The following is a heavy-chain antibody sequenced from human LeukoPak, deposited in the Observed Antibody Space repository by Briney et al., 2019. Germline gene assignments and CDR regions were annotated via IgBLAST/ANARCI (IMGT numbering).Heavy chain of an antibody. CDR2: IYYSGST. J-gene: IGHJ3*02. V-gene: IGHV4-31*03. CDR3: ASREPTGAAIAFDI. Sequence: SETLSLTCTVSGGSISSGGYYWSWIRQHPGKGPEWIGYIYYSGSTYYNPSLKSRVTISVDTSKNQFSLKLSPVTAADTAVYYCASREPTGAAIAFDIWGQGTVVTVSS. D-gene: IGHD5-24*01. CDR1: GGSISSGGYY.